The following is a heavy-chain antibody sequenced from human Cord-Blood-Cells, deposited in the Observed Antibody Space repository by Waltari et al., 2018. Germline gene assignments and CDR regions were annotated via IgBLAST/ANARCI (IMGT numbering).Heavy chain of an antibody. D-gene: IGHD2-2*01. V-gene: IGHV4-59*11. CDR3: ARGGCSSTSCFYYYYGMDV. CDR2: IYYSGST. J-gene: IGHJ6*02. CDR1: GGSISSHY. Sequence: QVQLQESGPGLVKPSENLSLTCTVSGGSISSHYWSWIRQPPGKGLEWIGYIYYSGSTNYNPSLKSRVTISVDTSKNQFSLKLSSVTAADTAVYYCARGGCSSTSCFYYYYGMDVWGQGTTVTVSS.